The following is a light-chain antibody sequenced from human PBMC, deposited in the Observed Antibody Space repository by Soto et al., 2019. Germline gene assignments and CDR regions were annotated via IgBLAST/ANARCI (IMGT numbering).Light chain of an antibody. Sequence: LTKSVSAVSVSEGERVTITCRASQGISSYLAWYQQKPGKAPKLLIYAASTLQSGVPSRFSGSGSGTEFTLTISSLQPEDFATYYCQKYDSARRTFGQGAKVDI. J-gene: IGKJ1*01. CDR2: AAS. V-gene: IGKV1-9*01. CDR3: QKYDSARRT. CDR1: QGISSY.